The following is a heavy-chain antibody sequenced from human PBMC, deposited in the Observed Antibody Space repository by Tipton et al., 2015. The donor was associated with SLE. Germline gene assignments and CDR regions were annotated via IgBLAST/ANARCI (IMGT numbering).Heavy chain of an antibody. CDR1: GQSIGSGYY. V-gene: IGHV4-38-2*02. CDR2: IHLGGYT. D-gene: IGHD4-11*01. Sequence: TLSLTCTVSGQSIGSGYYWGWIRQPPGKGLEWIGAIHLGGYTRYSSSFKSRVDISGDTSKNQFSLRLSSVTAADTAVYFCARANLQGSLVDYYFDLWGRGTLVTVSS. J-gene: IGHJ2*01. CDR3: ARANLQGSLVDYYFDL.